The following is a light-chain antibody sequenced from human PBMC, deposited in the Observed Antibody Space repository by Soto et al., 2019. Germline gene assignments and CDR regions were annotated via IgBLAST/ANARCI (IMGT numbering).Light chain of an antibody. J-gene: IGLJ1*01. CDR2: GVT. Sequence: QSVLTQPASVSGSPGQSITISCTGTSSDIGRYNYVSWYQHHPGEAPKLIIFGVTNRPSGVSNRFSGSKSGNTASLTISGLQPEDEADYHCSSYISTTAYVFGTGTKLTVL. CDR3: SSYISTTAYV. V-gene: IGLV2-14*01. CDR1: SSDIGRYNY.